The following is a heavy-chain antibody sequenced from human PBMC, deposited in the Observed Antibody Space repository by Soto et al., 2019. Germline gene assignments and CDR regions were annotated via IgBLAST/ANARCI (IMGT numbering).Heavy chain of an antibody. J-gene: IGHJ4*02. D-gene: IGHD5-18*01. CDR1: GGSFSGYY. V-gene: IGHV4-34*01. CDR2: INHSGST. CDR3: ARGRGYSYGFPFDY. Sequence: SETLSLTCAVYGGSFSGYYWSWIRQPPGKGLEWIGEINHSGSTNYNPSLKSRVTISVDTSKNQFSLKLSSVTAADTAVYYCARGRGYSYGFPFDYWGQGTLVTVSS.